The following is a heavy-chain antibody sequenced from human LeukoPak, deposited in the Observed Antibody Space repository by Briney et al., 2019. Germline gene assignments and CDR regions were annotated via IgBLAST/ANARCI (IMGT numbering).Heavy chain of an antibody. CDR2: ISHSGST. CDR3: ARGYCSSTSCYTAYYYYYYYGMDV. V-gene: IGHV4-34*01. CDR1: GGSFSGYY. Sequence: PSETLSLTCAVYGGSFSGYYWSWIRQPPGKGLEWIGEISHSGSTNYNPSLKSRVTISVDTSKNQFSLKLSSVTAADTAVYYCARGYCSSTSCYTAYYYYYYYGMDVWGQGTTVTVSS. J-gene: IGHJ6*02. D-gene: IGHD2-2*02.